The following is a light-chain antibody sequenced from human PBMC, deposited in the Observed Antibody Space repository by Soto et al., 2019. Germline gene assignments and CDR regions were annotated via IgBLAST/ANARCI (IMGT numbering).Light chain of an antibody. CDR2: AAS. J-gene: IGKJ5*01. CDR1: ETISTF. V-gene: IGKV1-39*01. CDR3: QQSYSSSPIT. Sequence: DIPLTQSPSSLSASVGDRVTMTCRASETISTFLNWYQHKPGKAPRLLISAASRLQSGVPPRFSGSGSGTEFTLTINSLRPEDFASYYCQQSYSSSPITFGPGTRLEIK.